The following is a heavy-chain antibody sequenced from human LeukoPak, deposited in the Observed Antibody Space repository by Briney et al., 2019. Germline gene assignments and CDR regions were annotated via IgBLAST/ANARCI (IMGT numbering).Heavy chain of an antibody. Sequence: SVKVSCKASGGTFSSFAISWVRQAPGQGLEWMGGIIPIFGTANYAQKFQGRVTMTRDTSTSTVYMELSSLRSEDTAVYYCARDLAGIAAAGWIPDYWGQGTLVTVSS. CDR2: IIPIFGTA. J-gene: IGHJ4*02. CDR3: ARDLAGIAAAGWIPDY. V-gene: IGHV1-69*05. D-gene: IGHD6-13*01. CDR1: GGTFSSFA.